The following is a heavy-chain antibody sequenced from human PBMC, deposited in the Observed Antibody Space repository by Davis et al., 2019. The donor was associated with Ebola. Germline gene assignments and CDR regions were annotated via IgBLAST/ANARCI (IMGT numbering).Heavy chain of an antibody. J-gene: IGHJ6*02. CDR3: ARGPNGMDV. V-gene: IGHV1-2*04. CDR1: GYTFIDYY. CDR2: VNPRYGGA. Sequence: ASVKVSCKASGYTFIDYYIHWVRQAPGQGLEWMGWVNPRYGGAKYAQKFQGWVTMTWDTSINTAYMELSRLTSDDTAVYYCARGPNGMDVWGQGTTVTVSS.